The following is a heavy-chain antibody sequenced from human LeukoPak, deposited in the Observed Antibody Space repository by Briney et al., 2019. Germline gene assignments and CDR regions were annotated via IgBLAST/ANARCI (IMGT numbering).Heavy chain of an antibody. CDR2: IIPIFGTA. V-gene: IGHV1-69*05. CDR3: ARGTYYDFGSGYY. J-gene: IGHJ4*02. Sequence: ASVKVSCKASGGTFSSYAISWVRQAPGQGLEWMGGIIPIFGTANYAQKFQGRVTITTDESTSTAYMELSSLRSEDTAVYYCARGTYYDFGSGYYWGQGTLVTVSS. CDR1: GGTFSSYA. D-gene: IGHD3-3*01.